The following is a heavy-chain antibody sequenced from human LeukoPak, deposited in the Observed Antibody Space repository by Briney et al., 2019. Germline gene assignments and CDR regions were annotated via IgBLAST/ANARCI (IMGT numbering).Heavy chain of an antibody. Sequence: PGGSLRLSCAASGFTFSSYGMHWVRQAPGKGLEWVAVISYDGSNKYYADSVKGRFTISRDNAKNSLYLQMNSLRADDTAVYHCARAWQPFRRYFETSESLGPLDYWGQGTLVTVSS. CDR3: ARAWQPFRRYFETSESLGPLDY. CDR1: GFTFSSYG. J-gene: IGHJ4*02. D-gene: IGHD3-22*01. V-gene: IGHV3-30*03. CDR2: ISYDGSNK.